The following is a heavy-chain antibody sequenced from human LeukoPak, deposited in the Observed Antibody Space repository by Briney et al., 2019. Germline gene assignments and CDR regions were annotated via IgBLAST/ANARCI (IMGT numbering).Heavy chain of an antibody. D-gene: IGHD3-22*01. CDR2: ISGSGGST. Sequence: GGSLRLSCAASGFTFSSYAMSWVRQAPGKGLEWVSAISGSGGSTYYADSVEGRFTISRDNSKNTLYLQMYSLRAEDTAVYYCAKLAGYYDSSGYLFDYWGQGTLVTVSS. CDR1: GFTFSSYA. V-gene: IGHV3-23*01. CDR3: AKLAGYYDSSGYLFDY. J-gene: IGHJ4*02.